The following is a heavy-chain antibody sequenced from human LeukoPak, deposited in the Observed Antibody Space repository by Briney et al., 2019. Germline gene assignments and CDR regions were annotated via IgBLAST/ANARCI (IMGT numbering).Heavy chain of an antibody. V-gene: IGHV3-30*02. D-gene: IGHD4-11*01. CDR1: GFTFSSYG. J-gene: IGHJ4*02. CDR3: ANSLYSNSYYFDY. CDR2: IRYDGSNK. Sequence: GGSLRLSCAASGFTFSSYGMHWVRQAPGKGLEWVAFIRYDGSNKYYADSVKGRFTISRDNSKNTLYLQMNSPRAEDTAVYYCANSLYSNSYYFDYWGQGTLVTVSS.